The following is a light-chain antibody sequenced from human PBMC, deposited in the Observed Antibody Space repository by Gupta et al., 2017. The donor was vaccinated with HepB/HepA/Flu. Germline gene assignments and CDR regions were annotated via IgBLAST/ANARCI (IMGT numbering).Light chain of an antibody. CDR2: AAS. CDR1: QGISSY. CDR3: QQLNSYPPT. V-gene: IGKV1-9*01. Sequence: DIQLTQSPSFLSASVGVRVTITCRASQGISSYLPWYQQKPGKAPKLLISAASTLQSGVPSRFSGSGSGTEFTLTISSLQPEDFATYFCQQLNSYPPTFGPGTKVDIK. J-gene: IGKJ3*01.